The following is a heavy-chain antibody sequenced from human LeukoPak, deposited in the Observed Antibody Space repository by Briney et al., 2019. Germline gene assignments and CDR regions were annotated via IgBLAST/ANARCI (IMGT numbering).Heavy chain of an antibody. D-gene: IGHD1-26*01. Sequence: GASVKVSCKASGGTFSSYAISWVRQAPGQGLEWMGGIIPIFGTANYAQKFQGRVTITTDESTSTAYMELSSLRSEGTAVYYCARGGPYSGSYYFDYWGQGTLVTVSS. V-gene: IGHV1-69*05. CDR1: GGTFSSYA. CDR3: ARGGPYSGSYYFDY. J-gene: IGHJ4*02. CDR2: IIPIFGTA.